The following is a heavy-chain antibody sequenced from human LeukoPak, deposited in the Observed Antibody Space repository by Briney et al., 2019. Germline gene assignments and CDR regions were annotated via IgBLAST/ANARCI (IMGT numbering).Heavy chain of an antibody. J-gene: IGHJ4*02. CDR1: GGTFSSYA. CDR2: IIPIFSRT. V-gene: IGHV1-69*05. Sequence: SVKVSCKASGGTFSSYAISWVRQAPGQGLEWMGRIIPIFSRTNYAQKFQGRVTITTDESTSTAYMELSSLRSEDTAVYYCARVDSSGWYGPFDYWGQGTLVTVSS. D-gene: IGHD6-19*01. CDR3: ARVDSSGWYGPFDY.